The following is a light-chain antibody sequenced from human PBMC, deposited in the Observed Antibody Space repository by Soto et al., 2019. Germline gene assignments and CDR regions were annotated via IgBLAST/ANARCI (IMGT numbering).Light chain of an antibody. Sequence: EIVLTQSPGTLSLSPGERATLSCRASQSVSSSYLAWYQQKPGQAPRLLIYGASSRATGIPDRFSGSGSGTDFTLPISRLEPEDFAVYYCQQYGSSPLMYTFGQGTKLEIK. J-gene: IGKJ2*01. CDR3: QQYGSSPLMYT. V-gene: IGKV3-20*01. CDR2: GAS. CDR1: QSVSSSY.